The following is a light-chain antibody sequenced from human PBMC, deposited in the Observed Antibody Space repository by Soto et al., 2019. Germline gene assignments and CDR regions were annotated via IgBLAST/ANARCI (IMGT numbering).Light chain of an antibody. CDR1: QSVSSY. CDR3: QQRSNWPPSWT. CDR2: DAS. V-gene: IGKV3-11*01. J-gene: IGKJ1*01. Sequence: EIVLTQSPATLSLTPGERATLSCMASQSVSSYLAWYQHNTVQAPRLLIYDASNRATGIPARFSGSGSGTDFTLTISSLEPEDFAVYYCQQRSNWPPSWTFGQGNTGDI.